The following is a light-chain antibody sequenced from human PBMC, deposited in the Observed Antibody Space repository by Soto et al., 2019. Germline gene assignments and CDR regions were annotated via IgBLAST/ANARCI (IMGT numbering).Light chain of an antibody. CDR3: SSFAGSNNLV. Sequence: QSALTQPPSASGSPGQSVIISCTGTSSDVGVYNYVSWYQQHPGKAPKLMIYEVSKRPSGVPDRFSGSKSGNTASLTVSGLQAEDEADYYCSSFAGSNNLVFGGGTKVTVL. J-gene: IGLJ2*01. CDR2: EVS. CDR1: SSDVGVYNY. V-gene: IGLV2-8*01.